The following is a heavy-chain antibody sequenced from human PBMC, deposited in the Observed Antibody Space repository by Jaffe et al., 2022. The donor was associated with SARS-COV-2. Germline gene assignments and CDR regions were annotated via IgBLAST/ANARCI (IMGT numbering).Heavy chain of an antibody. CDR2: INPNSGGT. J-gene: IGHJ4*02. CDR3: ARDPIAVAGIHYFDY. V-gene: IGHV1-2*02. D-gene: IGHD6-19*01. Sequence: QVQLVQSGAEVKKPGASVKVSCKASGYTFTGYYMHWVRQAPGQGLEWMGWINPNSGGTNYAQKFQGRVTMTRDTSISTAYMELSRLRSDDTAVYYCARDPIAVAGIHYFDYWGQGTLVTVSS. CDR1: GYTFTGYY.